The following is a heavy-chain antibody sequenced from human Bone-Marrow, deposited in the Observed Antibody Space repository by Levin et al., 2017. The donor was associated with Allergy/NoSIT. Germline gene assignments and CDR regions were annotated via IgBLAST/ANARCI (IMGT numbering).Heavy chain of an antibody. CDR1: GFIFSSFW. D-gene: IGHD1-20*01. J-gene: IGHJ3*02. CDR2: INQDGSER. V-gene: IGHV3-7*04. Sequence: GGSLRLSCAASGFIFSSFWMAWVRQAPGKGLEWVASINQDGSERYYVDSVKGRITISRDNAKNSLDLQLNSLRAEDTAVYYCARDNWNSEDQDAFDIWGQGTLVTVSS. CDR3: ARDNWNSEDQDAFDI.